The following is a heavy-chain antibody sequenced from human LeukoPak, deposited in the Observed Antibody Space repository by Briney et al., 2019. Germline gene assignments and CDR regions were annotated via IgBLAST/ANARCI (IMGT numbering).Heavy chain of an antibody. V-gene: IGHV3-21*01. D-gene: IGHD3-3*01. Sequence: GGSLRLSCAASGFTFSSYSMNWVRQAPGKGLEWVSSISSSSSYIYYAGSVKGRFTISRDNAKNSLYLQMNSQRAEDTAVYYCARDYPTLYYDFWSGYYTGLLGFDYWGQGTLVTVSS. CDR2: ISSSSSYI. CDR3: ARDYPTLYYDFWSGYYTGLLGFDY. J-gene: IGHJ4*02. CDR1: GFTFSSYS.